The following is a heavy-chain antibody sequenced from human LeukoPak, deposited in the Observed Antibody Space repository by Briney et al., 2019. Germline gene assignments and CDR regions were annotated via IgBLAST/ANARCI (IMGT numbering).Heavy chain of an antibody. CDR1: GGSISSYY. CDR3: ARRIAAAGTRWFDP. V-gene: IGHV4-59*06. D-gene: IGHD6-13*01. CDR2: MYYSGST. J-gene: IGHJ5*02. Sequence: PSETLSLTCTVSGGSISSYYWSWIRQPPGRGLEWIGYMYYSGSTYYNPSLKSRVTISVDTSKNQFSLRLSSVTAADTAVYYCARRIAAAGTRWFDPWGQGTLVTVSS.